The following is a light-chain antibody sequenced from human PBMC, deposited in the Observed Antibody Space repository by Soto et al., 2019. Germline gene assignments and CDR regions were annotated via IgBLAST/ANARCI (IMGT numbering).Light chain of an antibody. J-gene: IGLJ3*02. CDR2: GNS. CDR1: SSNIGAGYD. Sequence: QPVLTQPPSVSGAPGQRVTISCTGSSSNIGAGYDVHWYQQLPGTAPKLLIYGNSNRPSGVPDRFSGHKSGTSASLAITGPQAEDGGGYYWQFYHSRLSGWVFGGGTKLTVL. CDR3: QFYHSRLSGWV. V-gene: IGLV1-40*01.